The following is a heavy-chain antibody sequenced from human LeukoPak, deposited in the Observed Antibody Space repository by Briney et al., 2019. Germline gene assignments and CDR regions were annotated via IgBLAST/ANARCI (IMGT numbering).Heavy chain of an antibody. CDR3: AKDYGGPSWFGGIDS. Sequence: ASVKVSYKASGYTFTGYYMHWVRQAPGQGLEWMGWINPNSGGTNYAQKFQGRVTMTRDTSISTDYMELSRLRSDDTAVYYCAKDYGGPSWFGGIDSWGPGAQVTVSS. D-gene: IGHD3-10*01. V-gene: IGHV1-2*02. CDR1: GYTFTGYY. CDR2: INPNSGGT. J-gene: IGHJ5*01.